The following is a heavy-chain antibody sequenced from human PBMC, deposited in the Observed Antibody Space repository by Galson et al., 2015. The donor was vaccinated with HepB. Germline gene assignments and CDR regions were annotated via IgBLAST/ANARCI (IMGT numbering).Heavy chain of an antibody. CDR1: GYTDY. J-gene: IGHJ4*02. CDR3: ARGGSKGFDY. CDR2: INSKTGVT. Sequence: SVKVSCKASGYTDYMHWVRQAPAQGLEWMGRINSKTGVTNSAQKFQGRVTMTRDTSTTTAYMELSRLRSDDTATYYCARGGSKGFDYWGQGTQVTVSS. V-gene: IGHV1-2*06.